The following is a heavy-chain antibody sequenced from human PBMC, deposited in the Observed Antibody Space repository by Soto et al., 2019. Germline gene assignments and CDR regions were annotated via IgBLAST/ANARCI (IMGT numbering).Heavy chain of an antibody. CDR1: GFDFITYS. V-gene: IGHV4-34*01. D-gene: IGHD3-3*01. Sequence: GSLRLSCAASGFDFITYSLNWIRQPPGKGLVWIGEINHTGGTHYNPSRKSRVTMSVDTSKNQFSLRLSSVTAADTAIYYCATRITVFGLLIPPFDPWGQGTQVTVSS. CDR3: ATRITVFGLLIPPFDP. CDR2: INHTGGT. J-gene: IGHJ5*02.